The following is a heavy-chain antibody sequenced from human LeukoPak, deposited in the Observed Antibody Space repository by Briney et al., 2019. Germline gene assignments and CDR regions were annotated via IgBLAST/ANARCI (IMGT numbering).Heavy chain of an antibody. CDR1: GYSFTTNW. CDR3: ARASGAVAGKGNEY. Sequence: GESLKISCKGSGYSFTTNWIAWVRQMPGKGLEWMGIIYPGDSDTIYSPSFQGQVTVSADKSISTAYLQWSSLRASDTAMYYCARASGAVAGKGNEYWGQGTLVTVSS. D-gene: IGHD6-19*01. V-gene: IGHV5-51*01. CDR2: IYPGDSDT. J-gene: IGHJ4*02.